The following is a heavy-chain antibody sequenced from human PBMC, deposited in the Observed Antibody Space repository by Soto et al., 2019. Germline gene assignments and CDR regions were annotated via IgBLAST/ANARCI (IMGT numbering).Heavy chain of an antibody. CDR3: ARDTDGLHY. V-gene: IGHV3-21*01. CDR1: GFTFSSYS. Sequence: GSLRLSCAASGFTFSSYSMNWVRQAPGKGLEWVSSISSSSSITDYADSVKGRFTISRDNPKNTLYLQMNSLRAEDTAVYYCARDTDGLHYWGQGTLVTVSS. CDR2: ISSSSSIT. J-gene: IGHJ4*02.